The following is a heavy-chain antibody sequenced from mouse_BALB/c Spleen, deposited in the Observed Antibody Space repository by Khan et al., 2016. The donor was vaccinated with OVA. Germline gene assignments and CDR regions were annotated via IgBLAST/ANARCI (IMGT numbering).Heavy chain of an antibody. J-gene: IGHJ3*01. CDR1: GYSITSGYF. V-gene: IGHV3-6*02. D-gene: IGHD3-1*01. CDR2: IRYDGDS. Sequence: EVQLQESGPGLVKPSQSLSLTCSVTGYSITSGYFWNWIRQFPGNNLEWLGYIRYDGDSNYNPSLKNQISITRDTSKNQFFLKLNSVPPEDTATXYSARGGSSGPAWFAYWGQGTLVTVSA. CDR3: ARGGSSGPAWFAY.